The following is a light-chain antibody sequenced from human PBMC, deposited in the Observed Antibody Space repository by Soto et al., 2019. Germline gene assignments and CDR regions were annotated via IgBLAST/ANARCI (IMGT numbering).Light chain of an antibody. Sequence: QSVLTQPPSASGTPGQRVTISCSGSSSNIGSNTVNWYQQLPGTAPKLLIYSNNQRPSGVPDRFSGSKSGTSASLAISGLQSEDEAYFFCAAWDDRLNASYCFGTWTKVTVL. CDR1: SSNIGSNT. CDR2: SNN. CDR3: AAWDDRLNASYC. V-gene: IGLV1-44*01. J-gene: IGLJ1*01.